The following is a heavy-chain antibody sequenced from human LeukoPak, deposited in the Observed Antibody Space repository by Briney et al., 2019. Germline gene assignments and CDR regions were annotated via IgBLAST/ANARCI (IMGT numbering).Heavy chain of an antibody. CDR2: ISSSSDSI. D-gene: IGHD1-1*01. Sequence: GGSLRLSCAASGFTFSSYSMNWVRQAPGKGLEWVSSISSSSDSIYYADSVKGRFTIPRDNAKNSLYLQMNSLRVEDTAVYYCARDWNYFSCWGQGTLVTVSS. J-gene: IGHJ4*02. CDR3: ARDWNYFSC. V-gene: IGHV3-21*01. CDR1: GFTFSSYS.